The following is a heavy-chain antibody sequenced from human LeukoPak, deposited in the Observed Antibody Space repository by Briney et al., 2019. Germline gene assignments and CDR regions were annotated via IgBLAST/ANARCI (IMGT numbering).Heavy chain of an antibody. D-gene: IGHD5-18*01. CDR3: ARSQYSSWIWFDY. Sequence: PGGSLRLSCAASGFTFSSYAMHWVRQAPGKGLEWVAVISYDGNNKYYADSVKGRFTISRDNSKNTLYLQMNSLRAEDTAVYYCARSQYSSWIWFDYWGQGTLVTVSS. CDR2: ISYDGNNK. V-gene: IGHV3-30-3*01. J-gene: IGHJ4*02. CDR1: GFTFSSYA.